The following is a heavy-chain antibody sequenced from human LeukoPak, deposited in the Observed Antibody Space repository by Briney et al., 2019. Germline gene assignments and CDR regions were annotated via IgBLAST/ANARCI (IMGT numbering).Heavy chain of an antibody. J-gene: IGHJ4*02. CDR3: ARARYSSGWCDY. CDR1: GGSISSYY. V-gene: IGHV4-59*01. CDR2: IDYSGST. D-gene: IGHD6-19*01. Sequence: SETLSLTCTVSGGSISSYYWSWIRQPPGKGLEWIGYIDYSGSTNYNPSLKSRVTISVDTSKNQFSLKLSSVTAADTAVYYCARARYSSGWCDYWGQGTLVSVSS.